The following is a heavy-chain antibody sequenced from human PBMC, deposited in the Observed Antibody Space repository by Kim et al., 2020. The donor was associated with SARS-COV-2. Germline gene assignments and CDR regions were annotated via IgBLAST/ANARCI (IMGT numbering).Heavy chain of an antibody. CDR3: ARSSQPYYDILTGYYDTTYYYYGMDV. Sequence: GESLKISCKGSGYSFTSYWIGWVRQMPGKGLEWMGIIYPGDSDTRYSPSFQGQVTISADKSISTAYLQWSSLKASDTAMYYCARSSQPYYDILTGYYDTTYYYYGMDVWGQGTTVTVSS. J-gene: IGHJ6*02. CDR1: GYSFTSYW. V-gene: IGHV5-51*01. CDR2: IYPGDSDT. D-gene: IGHD3-9*01.